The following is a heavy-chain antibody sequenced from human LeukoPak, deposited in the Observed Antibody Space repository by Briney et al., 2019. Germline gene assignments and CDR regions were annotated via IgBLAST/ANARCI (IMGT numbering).Heavy chain of an antibody. Sequence: ASVKVSCKACGGTFSSYAISWVRQAPGQGLESMGGIIPIFGTANYAQKFQGRVTITADESTSTAYMELSSLRSEDTAVYYCAGGGGNAFGYFDYWGQGTLVTVST. CDR2: IIPIFGTA. V-gene: IGHV1-69*13. CDR3: AGGGGNAFGYFDY. D-gene: IGHD4-23*01. J-gene: IGHJ4*02. CDR1: GGTFSSYA.